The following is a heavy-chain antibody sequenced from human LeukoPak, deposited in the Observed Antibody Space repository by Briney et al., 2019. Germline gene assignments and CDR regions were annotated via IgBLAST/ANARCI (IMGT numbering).Heavy chain of an antibody. D-gene: IGHD2-2*01. V-gene: IGHV3-21*01. Sequence: KTGGSLRLSCAASGFTFSSYSMNWVRQGPGKGLEWVSSISSSSSYIYYADSVKGRFTISRDNAKNSLYLQMNSLRAEDTAVYYCARERPVAFDIWGQGTMVTVSS. CDR2: ISSSSSYI. CDR1: GFTFSSYS. CDR3: ARERPVAFDI. J-gene: IGHJ3*02.